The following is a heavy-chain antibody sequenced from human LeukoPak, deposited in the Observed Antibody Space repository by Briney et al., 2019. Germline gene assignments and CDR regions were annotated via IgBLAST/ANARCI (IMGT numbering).Heavy chain of an antibody. V-gene: IGHV3-43*02. Sequence: GGSLRLSCAASGLTFDQYAMDWVRQTPGKGVEWVSIISGDGSSTYYAASMKRRFTISRDNNKTSLYQQMNSLRTEHTALYYCAKDGSSSSLFDYWVQGTLVTVSS. CDR3: AKDGSSSSLFDY. D-gene: IGHD6-13*01. CDR2: ISGDGSST. J-gene: IGHJ4*02. CDR1: GLTFDQYA.